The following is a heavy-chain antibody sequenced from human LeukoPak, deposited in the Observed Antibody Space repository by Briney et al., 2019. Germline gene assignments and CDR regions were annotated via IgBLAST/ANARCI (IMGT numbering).Heavy chain of an antibody. D-gene: IGHD3-22*01. J-gene: IGHJ4*02. Sequence: PGGSLRLSCAASGFTFSSYAMSWVRQAPGKGLEWVSSISDSGDSTYYTDSVKGRFTISRDNSKKMVYLQMNSLRAEDTAIYYCATPHDSSGYYYLGFVCWGRGTLVTVSS. CDR2: ISDSGDST. CDR1: GFTFSSYA. CDR3: ATPHDSSGYYYLGFVC. V-gene: IGHV3-23*01.